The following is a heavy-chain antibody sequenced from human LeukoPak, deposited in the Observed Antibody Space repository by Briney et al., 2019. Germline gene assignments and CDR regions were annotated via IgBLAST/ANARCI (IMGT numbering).Heavy chain of an antibody. CDR3: VAEVIEVTMGDY. CDR1: GHSLTDLS. D-gene: IGHD4-11*01. Sequence: GASVKVSCKVSGHSLTDLSIHWVRQAPGKGLEWMGGFDIEDAETIYGQEFEGRVIMTEDTATETAYMELSRLKYEDTAVYYCVAEVIEVTMGDYWGQGTLVTVSS. V-gene: IGHV1-24*01. CDR2: FDIEDAET. J-gene: IGHJ4*02.